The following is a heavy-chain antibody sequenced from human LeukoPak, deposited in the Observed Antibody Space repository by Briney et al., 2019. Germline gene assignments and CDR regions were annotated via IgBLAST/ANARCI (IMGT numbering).Heavy chain of an antibody. CDR2: IIPILGIA. D-gene: IGHD3-10*01. CDR1: GGTFSSYT. J-gene: IGHJ6*02. Sequence: ASVKVSCKASGGTFSSYTISWVRQAPGQGLEWMGGIIPILGIANYAQKFQGRVTITADKSTSTAYMELSSLGSEDTAVYYCAREEWEFDGMDVWGQGTTVTVSS. CDR3: AREEWEFDGMDV. V-gene: IGHV1-69*04.